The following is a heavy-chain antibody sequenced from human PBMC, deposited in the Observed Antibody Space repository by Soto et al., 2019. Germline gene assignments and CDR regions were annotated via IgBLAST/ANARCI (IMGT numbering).Heavy chain of an antibody. V-gene: IGHV3-30-3*01. Sequence: QVQLVESGGGVVQPGRSLRLSCAASGFTFSSYAMHWVRQAPGKGLEWVAVISYDGSNKYYADSVKGRFTISRDNSKNTLDPEMNCLSDEDTAVYFCAREGWVISTSYYGMDVWGRGTKVTVSS. D-gene: IGHD2-2*01. J-gene: IGHJ6*02. CDR1: GFTFSSYA. CDR2: ISYDGSNK. CDR3: AREGWVISTSYYGMDV.